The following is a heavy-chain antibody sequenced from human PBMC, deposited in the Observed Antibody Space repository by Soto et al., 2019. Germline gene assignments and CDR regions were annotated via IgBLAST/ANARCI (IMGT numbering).Heavy chain of an antibody. CDR1: GYTFTSYG. Sequence: ASVKVSCKASGYTFTSYGISWVRQAPGQGLEWMGWISAYNGNTNYAQKLQGRVTMTTDTSTSTAYMELRSLRSDDTAVYYCARDTRLDEWLLLEGTQQWLVNGLDYWGQGTLVTVSS. CDR3: ARDTRLDEWLLLEGTQQWLVNGLDY. J-gene: IGHJ4*02. D-gene: IGHD6-19*01. CDR2: ISAYNGNT. V-gene: IGHV1-18*01.